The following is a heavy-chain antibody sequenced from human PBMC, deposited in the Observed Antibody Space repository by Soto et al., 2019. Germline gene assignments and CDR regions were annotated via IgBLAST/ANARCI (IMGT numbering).Heavy chain of an antibody. CDR3: ARWIPTGYSSSWYGHWFDP. Sequence: EASVKVACKASGYTFTSYGISWVRQAPGQGLEWMGWISAYNGNTNYAQKLQGRVTMTTDTSTSTAYMELRSLRSDDTAVYYCARWIPTGYSSSWYGHWFDPWGQGTLVTVSS. J-gene: IGHJ5*02. CDR1: GYTFTSYG. V-gene: IGHV1-18*01. CDR2: ISAYNGNT. D-gene: IGHD6-13*01.